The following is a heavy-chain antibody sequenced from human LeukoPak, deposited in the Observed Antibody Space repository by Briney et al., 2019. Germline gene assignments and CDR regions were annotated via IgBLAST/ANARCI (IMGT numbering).Heavy chain of an antibody. J-gene: IGHJ5*02. CDR2: IIPILGIA. Sequence: ASVKVSCKASGGTFSSYAISWVRQAPGQGLEWMGRIIPILGIANYAQKLQGRVTITADKSTSTAYMELSSLRSEDTAVYYCARESKLGYDFWIDNDEVWFDPWGQGTLVTVSS. CDR1: GGTFSSYA. CDR3: ARESKLGYDFWIDNDEVWFDP. V-gene: IGHV1-69*04. D-gene: IGHD3-3*01.